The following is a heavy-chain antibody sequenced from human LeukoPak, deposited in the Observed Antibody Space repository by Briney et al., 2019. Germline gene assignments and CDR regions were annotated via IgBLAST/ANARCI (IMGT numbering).Heavy chain of an antibody. Sequence: SSETLSLTCTVSGYSISSGYYWGWIRQPPGKGLEWIGSIYHSGSTYYNPSLKSRVTISVDTSKNQFSLKLSSVTAADTAVYYCAREGWQQLVRPRSADYWGQGTLVTVSS. D-gene: IGHD6-13*01. J-gene: IGHJ4*02. CDR3: AREGWQQLVRPRSADY. CDR1: GYSISSGYY. CDR2: IYHSGST. V-gene: IGHV4-38-2*02.